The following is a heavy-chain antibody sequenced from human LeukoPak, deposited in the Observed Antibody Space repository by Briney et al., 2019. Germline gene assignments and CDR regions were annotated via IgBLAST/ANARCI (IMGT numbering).Heavy chain of an antibody. Sequence: GGSLRLSCAASGFTFNNYAMNWVRQGPGEGLGWVSAISGSGGSTYYADSVKGRFTISRDNSKNTLCLQMNSLRAEDTAVYYCAKVRHSSSSLTNFDYWGQGTLVTVSS. CDR3: AKVRHSSSSLTNFDY. V-gene: IGHV3-23*01. CDR1: GFTFNNYA. J-gene: IGHJ4*02. CDR2: ISGSGGST. D-gene: IGHD6-6*01.